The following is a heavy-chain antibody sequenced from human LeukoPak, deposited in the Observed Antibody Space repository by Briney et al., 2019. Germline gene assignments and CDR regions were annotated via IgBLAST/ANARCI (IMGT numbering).Heavy chain of an antibody. D-gene: IGHD4-17*01. CDR1: GGTFSSYA. CDR2: IIPIFGTA. V-gene: IGHV1-69*13. J-gene: IGHJ5*02. CDR3: AIIRERSRDDYGDYAPFDP. Sequence: SVKVSCKASGGTFSSYAISWVRQAPGQGLEWMGGIIPIFGTANYAQKFQGRVTITADESTSTAYMELSSLRSEDTAVYYCAIIRERSRDDYGDYAPFDPWGQGTLVTVSS.